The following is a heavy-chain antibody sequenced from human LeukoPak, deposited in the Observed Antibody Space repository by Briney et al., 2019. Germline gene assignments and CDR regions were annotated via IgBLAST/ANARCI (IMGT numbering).Heavy chain of an antibody. CDR2: ISYDGSNK. CDR1: GFTFSSYG. Sequence: PGGSLRLSCAASGFTFSSYGMHWVCQAPGKGLECVSVISYDGSNKYYADSVKGGFTISRDNSKNTMYLQMNRLRAEDTDVYYCAKGRSGEVAVPTGVDYWGQGTLVTVSS. J-gene: IGHJ4*02. CDR3: AKGRSGEVAVPTGVDY. V-gene: IGHV3-30*18. D-gene: IGHD6-19*01.